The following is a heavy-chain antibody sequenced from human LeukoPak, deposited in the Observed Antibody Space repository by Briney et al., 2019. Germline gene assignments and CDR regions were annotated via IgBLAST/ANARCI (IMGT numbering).Heavy chain of an antibody. Sequence: GGSLRLSCAASGFTFSSYAIHWVRQAPGKGLEWVAAISYDGGNKYYADSVKGRFTISRDNPKNTLYLQVNSMRAEDTAVYYCARDSFDPTGFDPWGEGTLVTVSS. CDR3: ARDSFDPTGFDP. CDR2: ISYDGGNK. D-gene: IGHD3-10*01. CDR1: GFTFSSYA. V-gene: IGHV3-30*04. J-gene: IGHJ5*02.